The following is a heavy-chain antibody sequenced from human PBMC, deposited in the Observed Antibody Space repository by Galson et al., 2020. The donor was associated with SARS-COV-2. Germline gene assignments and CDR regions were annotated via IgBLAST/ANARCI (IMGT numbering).Heavy chain of an antibody. J-gene: IGHJ4*02. V-gene: IGHV4-31*03. CDR1: GGSISSGGYY. D-gene: IGHD2-21*02. Sequence: ASETLSLTCTVSGGSISSGGYYWSWIRQHPGKGLEWIGYIYYSGSTYYNPSLKSRVTISVDTSKNQFSLKLSSVTAADTAVYYCASSYCGGDCYSKDFDYWGQGTLVTVSS. CDR3: ASSYCGGDCYSKDFDY. CDR2: IYYSGST.